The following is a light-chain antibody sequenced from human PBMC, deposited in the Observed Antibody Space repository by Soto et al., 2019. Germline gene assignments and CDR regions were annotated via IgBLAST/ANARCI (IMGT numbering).Light chain of an antibody. CDR3: QQYNDRPPIT. J-gene: IGKJ5*01. CDR2: GSF. CDR1: QSVDNN. Sequence: EIVMRQSPVTLSASPGESATLSCRASQSVDNNVAWYQQKPGQAPRLLIVGSFARATGIPARFSGSGSGSEFTLTISGLQSEDFAVYYCQQYNDRPPITFGQGTRLEI. V-gene: IGKV3-15*01.